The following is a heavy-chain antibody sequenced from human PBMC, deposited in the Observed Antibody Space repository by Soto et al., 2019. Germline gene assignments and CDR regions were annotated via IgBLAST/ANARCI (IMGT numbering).Heavy chain of an antibody. V-gene: IGHV3-23*01. J-gene: IGHJ4*02. CDR3: AKGGGSRWGFDY. Sequence: GGSLRLSCAASGFTLSNYAMSWVRHAPGKGLEWVSTISGSGDGMFYADSVKGRFTVSRDISKNTLYLQMDSLRAEDTAVYYCAKGGGSRWGFDYWGQGTLVTVSS. CDR2: ISGSGDGM. CDR1: GFTLSNYA. D-gene: IGHD6-13*01.